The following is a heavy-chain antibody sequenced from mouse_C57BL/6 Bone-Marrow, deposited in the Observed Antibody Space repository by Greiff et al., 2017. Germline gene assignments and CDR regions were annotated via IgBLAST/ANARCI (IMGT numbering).Heavy chain of an antibody. CDR2: IDPSDSYT. CDR1: GYTFTSYW. Sequence: QVQLQQPGAELVKPGASVKLSCKASGYTFTSYWMQWVKHRPGRGLEWIGEIDPSDSYTNYNQKFKGKATLTVDTSSSTAYMQLSSLTSEDSAVYDCAREGPFYYYGSNWYFDVWGTGTTVTVSS. D-gene: IGHD1-1*01. V-gene: IGHV1-50*01. CDR3: AREGPFYYYGSNWYFDV. J-gene: IGHJ1*03.